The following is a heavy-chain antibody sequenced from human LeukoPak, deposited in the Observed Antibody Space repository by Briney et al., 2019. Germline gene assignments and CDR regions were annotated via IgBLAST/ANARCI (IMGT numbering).Heavy chain of an antibody. V-gene: IGHV1-69*05. J-gene: IGHJ4*02. CDR2: IIPIFGTA. CDR3: ARDQSYYYDSSGPIFDY. CDR1: GYTFTSYA. D-gene: IGHD3-22*01. Sequence: SVKVSCKAPGYTFTSYAISWVRQAPGQGLEWMGRIIPIFGTANYAQKFQGRVTITTDESTSTAYMELSSLRSEDTAVYYCARDQSYYYDSSGPIFDYWGQGTLVTVSS.